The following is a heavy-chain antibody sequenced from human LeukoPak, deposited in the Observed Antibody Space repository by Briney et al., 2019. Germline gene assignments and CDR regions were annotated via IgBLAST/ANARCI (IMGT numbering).Heavy chain of an antibody. Sequence: SGTLSLTCTVSGGSISSSSYYWGWIRQPPGKGLEWIGSIYYSGSTYYNPSLKSRVTISVDTSKNQFSLKLSSVTAADTAVYYCARDLRDKIDYWGQGTLVTVSS. V-gene: IGHV4-39*07. CDR1: GGSISSSSYY. J-gene: IGHJ4*02. CDR3: ARDLRDKIDY. D-gene: IGHD5-12*01. CDR2: IYYSGST.